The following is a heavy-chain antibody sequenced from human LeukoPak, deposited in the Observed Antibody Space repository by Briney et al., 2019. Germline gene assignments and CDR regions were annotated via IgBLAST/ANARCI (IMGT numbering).Heavy chain of an antibody. CDR3: AGRGYAMAY. CDR1: GGSLSGPDYF. D-gene: IGHD5-12*01. V-gene: IGHV4-30-4*01. CDR2: SHHSGST. J-gene: IGHJ4*02. Sequence: PSQTLSLTCSVSGGSLSGPDYFWSWIRQPPGKGLEWIGYSHHSGSTSYNPSLKIRITISVDTSMNQFSLKVTSMTAADTAVYYGAGRGYAMAYWGQGTLVTVSS.